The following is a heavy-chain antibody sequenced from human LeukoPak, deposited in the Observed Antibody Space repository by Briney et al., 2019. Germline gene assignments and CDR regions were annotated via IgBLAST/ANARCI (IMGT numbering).Heavy chain of an antibody. V-gene: IGHV4-59*01. J-gene: IGHJ4*02. CDR1: GGSISSYY. D-gene: IGHD6-13*01. CDR2: IYYSGTT. Sequence: SETLSLTCTVSGGSISSYYWSWIRQPPGKGLEWIGYIYYSGTTNYNPSLKSRVTISVDTSKNQLSLKLSSVTAADTAVYYCARGVYIAAAQYGYWGQGTLVSVSS. CDR3: ARGVYIAAAQYGY.